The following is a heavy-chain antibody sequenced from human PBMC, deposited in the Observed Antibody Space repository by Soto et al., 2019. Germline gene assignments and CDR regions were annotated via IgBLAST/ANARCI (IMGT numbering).Heavy chain of an antibody. CDR1: GYNFPSSN. CDR3: ARAVGIGVTGLDL. D-gene: IGHD2-21*02. Sequence: QERLVQSGAELRRPGASVKISCRASGYNFPSSNVNWVRQASGQGPEWLGWMNAANGNAAFAWDYHGRVTMPRDLSTATAYLELGGLSSGDTAMYYCARAVGIGVTGLDLWGPGTFVTVS. J-gene: IGHJ5*02. CDR2: MNAANGNA. V-gene: IGHV1-8*02.